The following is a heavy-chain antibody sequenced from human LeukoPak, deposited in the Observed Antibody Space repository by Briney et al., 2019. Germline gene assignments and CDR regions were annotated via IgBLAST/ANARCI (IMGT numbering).Heavy chain of an antibody. V-gene: IGHV3-66*02. J-gene: IGHJ5*02. Sequence: PGGSLRLSCAASGFTVSSYGMSWVRQAPGKGPEWVSLVYSDGVTRYADSVQGRFTISRDNSKNTVYLQMNNLRVEDTAVYHCVRDRAEGRAWVEFDPWGQGILVTVFS. CDR2: VYSDGVT. CDR3: VRDRAEGRAWVEFDP. CDR1: GFTVSSYG.